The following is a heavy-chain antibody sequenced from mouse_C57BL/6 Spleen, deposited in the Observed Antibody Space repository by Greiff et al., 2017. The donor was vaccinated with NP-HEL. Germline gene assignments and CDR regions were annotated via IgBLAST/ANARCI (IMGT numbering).Heavy chain of an antibody. CDR1: GFTIKDYY. J-gene: IGHJ2*01. D-gene: IGHD2-4*01. CDR3: ARDTNYDYDERYFDY. V-gene: IGHV14-2*01. CDR2: IDPEDGET. Sequence: EVQLQQSGAELVKPGASVKLSCTASGFTIKDYYMHWVKQRTEQGLEWIGRIDPEDGETKYDPKFQGKATITADTSSNTAYLELSSLTSEDTAVYYCARDTNYDYDERYFDYWGQGTTLTVSS.